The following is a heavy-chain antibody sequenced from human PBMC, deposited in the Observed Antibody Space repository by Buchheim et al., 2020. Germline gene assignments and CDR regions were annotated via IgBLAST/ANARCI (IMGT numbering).Heavy chain of an antibody. Sequence: QVQLQQWGAGLLKPSETLSLTCAVYGGSFSGYYWSWIRQPPGKGLEWIGEINHSGSTNYNPSLKSRVTISVDTSKTQFSLKLSSVTAADTAVYYCTTLYTAMVTHVGWFDPWGQGTL. V-gene: IGHV4-34*01. CDR1: GGSFSGYY. CDR3: TTLYTAMVTHVGWFDP. CDR2: INHSGST. J-gene: IGHJ5*02. D-gene: IGHD5-18*01.